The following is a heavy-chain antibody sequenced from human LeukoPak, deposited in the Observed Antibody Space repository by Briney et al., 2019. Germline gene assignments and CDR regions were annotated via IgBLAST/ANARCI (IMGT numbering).Heavy chain of an antibody. Sequence: SETLSLTCTVSGGSISSYSWSWIRQTAGKGLEWIGRIFTSGSTNYNPSPMSRVTMSLDTSTHQFSLKLSSVTAADTAVYYGARDRGPRYCSGTSCYNWFDPWGQGTLVTVSS. D-gene: IGHD2-2*01. CDR3: ARDRGPRYCSGTSCYNWFDP. V-gene: IGHV4-4*07. J-gene: IGHJ5*02. CDR1: GGSISSYS. CDR2: IFTSGST.